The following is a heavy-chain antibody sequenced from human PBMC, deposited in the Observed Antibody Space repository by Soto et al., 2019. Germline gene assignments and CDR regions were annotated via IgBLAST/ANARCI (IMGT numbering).Heavy chain of an antibody. J-gene: IGHJ4*02. CDR2: IGTAGDT. CDR3: ARANYDYGYDY. D-gene: IGHD4-17*01. Sequence: GGSLRLSCAASGFTFSSYDMHWVRQATGKGLEWVSAIGTAGDTYYPGYVKGRFTISRENAKNSLYLQMNSLRAEDTAVYYCARANYDYGYDYWGQGTLVTVSS. CDR1: GFTFSSYD. V-gene: IGHV3-13*01.